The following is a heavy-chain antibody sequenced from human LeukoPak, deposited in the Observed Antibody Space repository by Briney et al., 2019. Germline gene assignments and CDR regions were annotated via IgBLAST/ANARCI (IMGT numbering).Heavy chain of an antibody. Sequence: SQTLSLTCAVSGGSISSGGYSWSWIRQPPGKGLEWIGYIYHSGSTSYNPSLKSRVTISVDRSKNQFSLKLSSVTAADTAVYYCARIKLGRGPYFDYWGQGTLVTVSS. CDR1: GGSISSGGYS. CDR2: IYHSGST. CDR3: ARIKLGRGPYFDY. J-gene: IGHJ4*02. V-gene: IGHV4-30-2*01. D-gene: IGHD7-27*01.